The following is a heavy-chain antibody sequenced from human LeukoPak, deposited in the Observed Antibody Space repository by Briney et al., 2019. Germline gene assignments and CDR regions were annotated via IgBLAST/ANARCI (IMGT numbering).Heavy chain of an antibody. D-gene: IGHD1-26*01. CDR2: ISYDGNNR. J-gene: IGHJ4*02. CDR1: GFTFSSYG. Sequence: GGSLRLSCAASGFTFSSYGMHWVRQAPGKGLEWVTFISYDGNNRKYADSVAGRFTISRDNSKNTLYLEMNSVRPEDTALYYCVRKIGSPPSPGHFDYWGQGTLVTVSS. CDR3: VRKIGSPPSPGHFDY. V-gene: IGHV3-30*03.